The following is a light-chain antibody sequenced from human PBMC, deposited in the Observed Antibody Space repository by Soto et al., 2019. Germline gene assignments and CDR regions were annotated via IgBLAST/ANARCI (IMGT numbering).Light chain of an antibody. CDR2: ATS. Sequence: EIVLTQSPGTLSLSPGERATLSCRASQSVSSNYLAWYRQKPGQAPRLLIYATSSRATGIPDRFTVSGSGTDFTLTISRLEPEDFAVYYCQQYGNSLAFGGGTKVEIK. J-gene: IGKJ4*01. V-gene: IGKV3-20*01. CDR3: QQYGNSLA. CDR1: QSVSSNY.